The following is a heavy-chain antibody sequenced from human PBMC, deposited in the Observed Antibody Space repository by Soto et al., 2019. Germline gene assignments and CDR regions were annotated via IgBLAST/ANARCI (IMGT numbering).Heavy chain of an antibody. CDR1: GFTFSSYS. Sequence: GGSLRLSCAASGFTFSSYSMNWVRQAPGKGLEWVSSISSSSSYIYYADSVKGRFTISRDNAKNSLYLQMNSLRAEDTAVYYCARDGVVVAAKTPYYFDYWGQGTLVTVSS. V-gene: IGHV3-21*01. CDR2: ISSSSSYI. CDR3: ARDGVVVAAKTPYYFDY. D-gene: IGHD2-15*01. J-gene: IGHJ4*02.